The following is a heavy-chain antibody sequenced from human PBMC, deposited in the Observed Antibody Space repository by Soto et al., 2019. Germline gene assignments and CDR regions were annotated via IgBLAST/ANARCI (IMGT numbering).Heavy chain of an antibody. CDR1: GYTFSDYY. D-gene: IGHD3-3*01. V-gene: IGHV3-11*01. J-gene: IGHJ4*02. CDR2: IDTSGTKI. CDR3: ASHYDMWSGYLSPVDY. Sequence: ESGGDLVKPGGSLRLSCAASGYTFSDYYMSWIRQAPGKGLEWISYIDTSGTKIYYADSVKGRFTITRDNAKNSLYLEMKSLRDEDTAVYYCASHYDMWSGYLSPVDYWGQGTLVTVSS.